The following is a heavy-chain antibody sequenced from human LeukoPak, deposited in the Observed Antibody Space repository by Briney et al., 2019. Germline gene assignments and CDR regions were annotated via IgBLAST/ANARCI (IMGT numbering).Heavy chain of an antibody. CDR1: GGSFSGYY. Sequence: SETLSLTCAVYGGSFSGYYWSWIRQPPGKGLEWIGEINHSGSSNYNPSLKSRVTISVDTSKNQFSLKLSSVTAADTAVYYCARGNGPLTYYYGSGSSFYFDYWGQGTLVTVSS. CDR2: INHSGSS. J-gene: IGHJ4*02. CDR3: ARGNGPLTYYYGSGSSFYFDY. D-gene: IGHD3-10*01. V-gene: IGHV4-34*01.